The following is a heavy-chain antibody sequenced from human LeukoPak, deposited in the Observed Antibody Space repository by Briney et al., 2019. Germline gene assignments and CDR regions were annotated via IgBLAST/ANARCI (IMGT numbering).Heavy chain of an antibody. CDR2: IIPIFGTA. CDR3: ARGSFYDYIWGSYRSGGYMDV. V-gene: IGHV1-69*06. CDR1: GATFISYA. D-gene: IGHD3-16*02. Sequence: SVKVSCKASGATFISYAMSWVRQAPGQGLEWMGGIIPIFGTANYAQKFQGRVTITADKSTSTAFMELSSLRSEDTAVYFCARGSFYDYIWGSYRSGGYMDVWGKGTTVTISS. J-gene: IGHJ6*03.